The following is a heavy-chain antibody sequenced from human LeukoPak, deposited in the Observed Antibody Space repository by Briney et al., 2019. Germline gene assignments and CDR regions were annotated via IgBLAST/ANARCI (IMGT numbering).Heavy chain of an antibody. CDR2: IFGSGGSA. CDR1: GFTFGSYA. Sequence: PGGSLRLSCEASGFTFGSYAMYWVRQAPGKGLEWVAGIFGSGGSAHYADSVKGRFTISRDNSKNTVYLQINSLRAEDTAVYYCGKTTIGYSSGQKPAWPVDYWGQGTLVTVSS. CDR3: GKTTIGYSSGQKPAWPVDY. J-gene: IGHJ4*02. D-gene: IGHD6-19*01. V-gene: IGHV3-23*01.